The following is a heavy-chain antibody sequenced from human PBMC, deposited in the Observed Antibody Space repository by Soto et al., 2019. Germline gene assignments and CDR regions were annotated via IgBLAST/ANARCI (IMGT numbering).Heavy chain of an antibody. V-gene: IGHV4-30-2*01. D-gene: IGHD3-22*01. CDR2: IYHRGIT. Sequence: SETLSLTCAVSGGSISSGDFSWNWIRQPPGKGLEWIGNIYHRGITHYNPSLKGRVTILVDTSKNQFSLNLNSVTAADTAVYYFARDSYDSSGGGVNDTFDIWGQGKMVTVSS. CDR3: ARDSYDSSGGGVNDTFDI. J-gene: IGHJ3*02. CDR1: GGSISSGDFS.